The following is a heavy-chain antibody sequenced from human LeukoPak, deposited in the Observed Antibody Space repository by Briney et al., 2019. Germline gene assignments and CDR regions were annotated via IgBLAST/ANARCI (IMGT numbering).Heavy chain of an antibody. V-gene: IGHV4-38-2*02. CDR3: AKERSYYTFAY. CDR1: GYSISTDYH. D-gene: IGHD3-10*01. J-gene: IGHJ4*02. Sequence: SETLSLTCAVSGYSISTDYHWGCIRQPPGKGLEWIRAMHHSGSTNYNPSLKSRVTIPVDTSKDQVSLKLNSVTAADTAVNYFAKERSYYTFAYWGQGTLVIVSA. CDR2: MHHSGST.